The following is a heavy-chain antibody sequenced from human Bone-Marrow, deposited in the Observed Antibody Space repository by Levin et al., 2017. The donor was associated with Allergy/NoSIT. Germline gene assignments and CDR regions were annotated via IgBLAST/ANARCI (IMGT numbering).Heavy chain of an antibody. V-gene: IGHV1-2*02. CDR3: ARGCSSTSCPNSNWFDL. D-gene: IGHD2-2*01. CDR1: GYTFTGYS. Sequence: ASVKVSCMASGYTFTGYSIHWVRQAPGQGLEWMGWINPDSGGTSSAQKFQGRVTITWDTSISTAYMELNRLKSDDTAVYYCARGCSSTSCPNSNWFDLWGQGTPVTVSS. J-gene: IGHJ5*02. CDR2: INPDSGGT.